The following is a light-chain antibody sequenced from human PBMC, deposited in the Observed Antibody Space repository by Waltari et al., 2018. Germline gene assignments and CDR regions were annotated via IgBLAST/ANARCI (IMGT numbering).Light chain of an antibody. J-gene: IGKJ1*01. CDR2: GAS. V-gene: IGKV3-15*01. Sequence: EIVMTQSPTPLSVSPGERAPLSCRASQRVSSKLAWYQQKPGQAPRLLIYGASARATGIPATFSGSGSGTEFTLTISSLQSEDFAVYYCQQYNNWPRTFGQGTKVEIK. CDR3: QQYNNWPRT. CDR1: QRVSSK.